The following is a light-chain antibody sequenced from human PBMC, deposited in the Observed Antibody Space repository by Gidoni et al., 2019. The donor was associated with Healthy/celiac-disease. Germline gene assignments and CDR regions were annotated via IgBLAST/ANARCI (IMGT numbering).Light chain of an antibody. V-gene: IGLV2-11*01. CDR2: DVS. CDR1: SSDVGGYNY. Sequence: QSALTQPRSVSGSPGPSVTISCTGTSSDVGGYNYVSWYQQHPGKAPKLMIYDVSKRPSGVHDRFSGSKSGNTASLTISGLQAEDEADYYCCSYAGSYTYVFGTGTKVTV. J-gene: IGLJ1*01. CDR3: CSYAGSYTYV.